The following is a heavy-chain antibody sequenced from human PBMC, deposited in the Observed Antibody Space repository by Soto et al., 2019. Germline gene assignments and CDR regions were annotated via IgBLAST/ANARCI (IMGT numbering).Heavy chain of an antibody. D-gene: IGHD2-2*02. J-gene: IGHJ4*02. V-gene: IGHV4-34*01. CDR1: GGSFSGYY. CDR3: ATGEGVPAAIGY. CDR2: INHSGST. Sequence: SETLSLTCAVYGGSFSGYYWSWIRQPPGKGLEWIGKINHSGSTNYNPSLKSRVTISVDTSKNQFSLKLSSVTAADTAVYYCATGEGVPAAIGYWGQGTLVTVSS.